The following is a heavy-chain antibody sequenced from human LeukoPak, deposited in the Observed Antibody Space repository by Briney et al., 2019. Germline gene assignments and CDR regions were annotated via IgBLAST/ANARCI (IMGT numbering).Heavy chain of an antibody. CDR2: INAGNGNT. CDR3: ARGSYFYGSGSFMGSDY. CDR1: GYTFTNYA. J-gene: IGHJ4*02. D-gene: IGHD3-10*01. V-gene: IGHV1-3*01. Sequence: ASVKVSCKASGYTFTNYAIHWVRQAPGQRLEWMGWINAGNGNTEYSQNLQDRVTITKDTSATTAYMELSSLRSEDTAVYYCARGSYFYGSGSFMGSDYWGQGTLVTVSS.